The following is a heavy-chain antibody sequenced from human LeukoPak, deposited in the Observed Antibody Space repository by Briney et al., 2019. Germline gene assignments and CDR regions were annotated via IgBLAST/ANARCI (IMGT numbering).Heavy chain of an antibody. CDR3: AKDRLPEGAWSIDY. J-gene: IGHJ4*02. D-gene: IGHD6-19*01. Sequence: GGSLTLSCAASGFTLSSYTMGWLRQTPGKELKWVSGLIGGSGNTAYADSVKGRFTISRAISKNTLFLQMNSLRVEDTATYYCAKDRLPEGAWSIDYWGQGTLVTVSS. CDR2: LIGGSGNT. CDR1: GFTLSSYT. V-gene: IGHV3-23*01.